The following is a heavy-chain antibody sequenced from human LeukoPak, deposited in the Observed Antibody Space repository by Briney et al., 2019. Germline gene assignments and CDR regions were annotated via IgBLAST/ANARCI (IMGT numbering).Heavy chain of an antibody. D-gene: IGHD3-10*01. CDR1: GYTFTDYY. Sequence: EASVKVSCKASGYTFTDYYMHWVRQAPGQGLECMGWINPNSGGTNYAQKFQGRVTMTRDTSISTAYMEVSSLRSDDTAVYYCATIPYGSGIIDYWGRGTLVTVSS. J-gene: IGHJ4*02. V-gene: IGHV1-2*02. CDR2: INPNSGGT. CDR3: ATIPYGSGIIDY.